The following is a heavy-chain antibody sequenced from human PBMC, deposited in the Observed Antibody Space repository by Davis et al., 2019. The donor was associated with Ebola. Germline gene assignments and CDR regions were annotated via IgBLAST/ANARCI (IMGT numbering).Heavy chain of an antibody. CDR1: GFTFSSYG. CDR3: VRAVFHEVLDY. CDR2: VSHSERER. Sequence: GESLKISCAASGFTFSSYGMHWVRQAPGKGLEWVAVVSHSERERFYADSVKGRFTISRDNSENTLYLQMSSLTVDDTAVYYCVRAVFHEVLDYWGQGTPVTVSS. V-gene: IGHV3-30*03. J-gene: IGHJ4*02. D-gene: IGHD3-3*01.